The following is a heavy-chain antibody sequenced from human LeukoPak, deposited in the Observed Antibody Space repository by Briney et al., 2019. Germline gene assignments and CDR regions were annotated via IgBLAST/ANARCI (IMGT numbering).Heavy chain of an antibody. CDR2: ISSSGSTI. V-gene: IGHV3-48*04. Sequence: PGGSLRLSCAASGFTFSYYGMNWVRQAPGKGLEWVSYISSSGSTIYYADSVKGRFTISRDNAKNSLYLQMNSLRAEDTAVYYCARDTPVTTYVSWGQGTLVTVSS. D-gene: IGHD4-17*01. J-gene: IGHJ4*02. CDR1: GFTFSYYG. CDR3: ARDTPVTTYVS.